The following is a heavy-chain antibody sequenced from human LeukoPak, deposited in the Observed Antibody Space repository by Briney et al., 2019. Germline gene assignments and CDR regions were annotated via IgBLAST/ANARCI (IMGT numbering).Heavy chain of an antibody. J-gene: IGHJ4*02. CDR2: INPSVGST. Sequence: ASVKVSCKASGYTFTSYDMHWVRQAPGQGLEWMGIINPSVGSTSYAQKFQGRVTMTRDTSTGTVYMEVSSLRSEDTAVYYCARENTITGAGAAFDSWGQGTLVTVSS. CDR1: GYTFTSYD. V-gene: IGHV1-46*01. CDR3: ARENTITGAGAAFDS. D-gene: IGHD3-3*01.